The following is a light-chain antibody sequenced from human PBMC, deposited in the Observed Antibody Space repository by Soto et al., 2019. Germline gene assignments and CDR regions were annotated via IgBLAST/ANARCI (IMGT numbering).Light chain of an antibody. CDR2: DNY. V-gene: IGLV1-51*01. CDR3: GTWDGSLSAVL. Sequence: QSVLTQPPSVSAAPGQKVTISCSGSNSNIGPNYVSWYQHLPGTPPKLLIYDNYQRPSGIPDRFSGSKSGTSATLGITGLQTGDEAHYYCGTWDGSLSAVLFGGGTKLTVL. J-gene: IGLJ2*01. CDR1: NSNIGPNY.